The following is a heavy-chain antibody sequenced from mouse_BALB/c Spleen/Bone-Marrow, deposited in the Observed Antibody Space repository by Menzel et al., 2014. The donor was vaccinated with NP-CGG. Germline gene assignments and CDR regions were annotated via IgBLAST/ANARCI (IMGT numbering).Heavy chain of an antibody. CDR3: ARSDGINFAMDF. CDR2: INPYYGST. D-gene: IGHD2-1*01. V-gene: IGHV1S135*01. Sequence: EVKLMESGPELEKPGASVKISCKTSGYSFTGYNMNWVTQRNGKSLEWIGNINPYYGSTGYNQGFKGKATLTVDKSSSTAFMQLKGLTSEDSAVYYCARSDGINFAMDFWGQGTSVTVSS. J-gene: IGHJ4*01. CDR1: GYSFTGYN.